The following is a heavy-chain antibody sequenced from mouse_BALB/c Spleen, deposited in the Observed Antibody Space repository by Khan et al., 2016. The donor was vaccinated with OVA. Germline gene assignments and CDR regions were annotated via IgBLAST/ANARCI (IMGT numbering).Heavy chain of an antibody. CDR1: GYTFTSYV. CDR3: AKNYRYDVYFDY. V-gene: IGHV1S136*01. Sequence: VQLKQSGPEVVKPGASVKMSCKASGYTFTSYVIHWMKQKPGQALEWIGYIYPYNDDTKYNENFKGKATLTSDKSSSTAYMELRSLTSEDSAVYYWAKNYRYDVYFDYWGQGTTLAVSS. CDR2: IYPYNDDT. J-gene: IGHJ2*01. D-gene: IGHD2-14*01.